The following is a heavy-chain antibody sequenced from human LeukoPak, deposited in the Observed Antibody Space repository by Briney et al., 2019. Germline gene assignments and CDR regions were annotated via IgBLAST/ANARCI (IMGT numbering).Heavy chain of an antibody. CDR2: ISTYNGNT. J-gene: IGHJ4*02. V-gene: IGHV1-18*01. Sequence: ASVKVSCKASGYTFTNYGINWVRQAPGQGLEWMGWISTYNGNTNYAQKLQGRVTMTTDTSTSTAYMELRSLRSDDTAVYYCARELARSLFDYWGQGTLVTVSS. CDR1: GYTFTNYG. CDR3: ARELARSLFDY. D-gene: IGHD3-3*02.